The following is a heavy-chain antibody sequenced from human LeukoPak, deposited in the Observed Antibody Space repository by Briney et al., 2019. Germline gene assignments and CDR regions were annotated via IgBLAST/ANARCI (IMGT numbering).Heavy chain of an antibody. CDR3: ATEGHSSGLAGAFGI. D-gene: IGHD6-25*01. Sequence: GGSLRLSCGAFGFTFNMHVMHWVRQAPGKGLEWVAAISHDGRTVHYPNAVMGRFTISRDNFKNTLYLQMSSLTTDDTAVYYCATEGHSSGLAGAFGIWGQGTMVTVSS. V-gene: IGHV3-30*03. J-gene: IGHJ3*02. CDR2: ISHDGRTV. CDR1: GFTFNMHV.